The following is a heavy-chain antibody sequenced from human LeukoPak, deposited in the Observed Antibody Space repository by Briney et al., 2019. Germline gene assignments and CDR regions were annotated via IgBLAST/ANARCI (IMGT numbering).Heavy chain of an antibody. CDR1: GFTFSSSA. CDR3: ASGLELDY. D-gene: IGHD6-25*01. V-gene: IGHV3-23*01. J-gene: IGHJ4*02. Sequence: GGSLRLSCAASGFTFSSSAMGWVRQAPGKGLEWVSAISNNGGYTYYADSVQGRFTISRDNSKSTLCLQMNSLRAEDTAVYYCASGLELDYWGQGTLVTVSS. CDR2: ISNNGGYT.